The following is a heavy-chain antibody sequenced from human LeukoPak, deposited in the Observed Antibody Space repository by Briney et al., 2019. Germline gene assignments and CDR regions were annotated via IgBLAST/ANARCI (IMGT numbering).Heavy chain of an antibody. Sequence: GGSLRLSCAASGFTFSDYGMTWVRQAPGKGLEWVSSLSESGTNTFYADSVKGRYTVSGVNSKSTLYLQLNSLRAEDTAVYYCAKRVSYSSSAAYFDYWGQGTQVTVSS. D-gene: IGHD6-6*01. CDR1: GFTFSDYG. J-gene: IGHJ4*02. CDR2: LSESGTNT. CDR3: AKRVSYSSSAAYFDY. V-gene: IGHV3-23*01.